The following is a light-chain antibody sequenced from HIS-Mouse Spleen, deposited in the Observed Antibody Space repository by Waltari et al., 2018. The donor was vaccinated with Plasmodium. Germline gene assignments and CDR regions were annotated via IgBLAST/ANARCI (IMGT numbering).Light chain of an antibody. CDR1: QSVSSSY. Sequence: VMTQSPATLSLSPGERATLSCRASQSVSSSYLSWYQQKPGQAPRLLIYGASTRATGIPARFSGSGSGTDFTLTISSLQPEDFAVYYCQQDYNLPYTFGQGTKLESK. CDR2: GAS. V-gene: IGKV3D-7*01. J-gene: IGKJ2*01. CDR3: QQDYNLPYT.